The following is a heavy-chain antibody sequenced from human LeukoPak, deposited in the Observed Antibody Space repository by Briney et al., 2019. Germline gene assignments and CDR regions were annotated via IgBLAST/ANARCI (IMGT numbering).Heavy chain of an antibody. J-gene: IGHJ4*02. CDR3: ARRQYRSRWYYFDY. V-gene: IGHV3-74*01. D-gene: IGHD6-13*01. CDR1: GFSLSSYW. CDR2: INSDGSTT. Sequence: PGGSLRLSCAASGFSLSSYWMHWVRQAPGKGLVWVSRINSDGSTTNYADSVKGRFTISRDNAKNTLYLQMNSLRAEDTAVYYCARRQYRSRWYYFDYWGQGTLVTVSS.